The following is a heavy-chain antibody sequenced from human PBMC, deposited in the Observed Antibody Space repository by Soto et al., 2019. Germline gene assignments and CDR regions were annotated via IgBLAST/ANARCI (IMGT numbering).Heavy chain of an antibody. D-gene: IGHD3-16*02. CDR1: GFTFDDYA. V-gene: IGHV3-9*01. CDR2: ISWNSGSI. J-gene: IGHJ4*02. CDR3: AKDIGRGDGGVIVPFDY. Sequence: GGSLRLSCAASGFTFDDYAMHWVRQAPGKGLEWVSGISWNSGSIGYADSVKGRFTISRDNAKNSLYLQMNSLRAEDTALYYCAKDIGRGDGGVIVPFDYWGQGTLVTVSS.